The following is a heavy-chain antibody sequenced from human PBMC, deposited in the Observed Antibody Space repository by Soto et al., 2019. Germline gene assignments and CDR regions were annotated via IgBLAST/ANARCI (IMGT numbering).Heavy chain of an antibody. J-gene: IGHJ4*02. CDR2: IIPIFGTA. Sequence: QVPLVQSGAEVKKPGSSVKVSCKASGGTFSSYAISWVRQAPGQGLEWMGGIIPIFGTANYAQKFQGRVTITADESTSTAYMELSSLRSEDTAVYYCARDLHMVRGVPTGYFDYWGQGTLVTVSS. CDR1: GGTFSSYA. CDR3: ARDLHMVRGVPTGYFDY. V-gene: IGHV1-69*01. D-gene: IGHD3-10*01.